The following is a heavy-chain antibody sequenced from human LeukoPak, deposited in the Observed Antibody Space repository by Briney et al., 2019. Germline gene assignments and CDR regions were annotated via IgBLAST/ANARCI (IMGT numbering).Heavy chain of an antibody. Sequence: GASVKVSCKTSGHTFPSYYMHWVRQAPGQRLQWIEIINPSGGSTSYAQKFQGRVTMTRDTSTSTVYMELSSLRSEDTAVYYCARGGAAGTAQTASLDYWGQGALVTVSS. CDR1: GHTFPSYY. D-gene: IGHD6-13*01. J-gene: IGHJ4*02. CDR2: INPSGGST. CDR3: ARGGAAGTAQTASLDY. V-gene: IGHV1-46*01.